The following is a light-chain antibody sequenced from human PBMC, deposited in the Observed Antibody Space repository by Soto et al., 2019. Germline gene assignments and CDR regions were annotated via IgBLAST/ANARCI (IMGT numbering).Light chain of an antibody. CDR3: QQYGSSPPVT. V-gene: IGKV3-20*01. J-gene: IGKJ3*01. CDR2: DTS. Sequence: EVVLTQSPGTLSLSPGERATLSCRASQSVSSGYLAWYQQRPGQPPRVLIYDTSSRATGIPDRFSGSGSGTDFTLTISSLVPEDFAVYYCQQYGSSPPVTFGPGTKVDIK. CDR1: QSVSSGY.